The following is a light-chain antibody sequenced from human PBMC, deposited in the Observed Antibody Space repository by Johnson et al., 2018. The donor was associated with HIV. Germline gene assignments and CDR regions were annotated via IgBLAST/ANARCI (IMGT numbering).Light chain of an antibody. J-gene: IGLJ1*01. V-gene: IGLV1-51*01. CDR1: SSNIGNNY. Sequence: QSLLTQPPSVSAAPGQKVTISCSGSSSNIGNNYVSWYQQLPGTAPKLLIYDNNKRPSGTPDRFSGSKSGTSATLGITGLQTGDEADYYCGTWDSSLSSGFFGTGTKVTVL. CDR3: GTWDSSLSSGF. CDR2: DNN.